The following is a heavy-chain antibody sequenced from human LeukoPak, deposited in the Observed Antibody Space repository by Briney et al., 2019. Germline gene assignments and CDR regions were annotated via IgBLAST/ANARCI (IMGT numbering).Heavy chain of an antibody. CDR1: GYSFTSYW. CDR3: ARGKGYCSSTSCYLTRDYYYYMDV. D-gene: IGHD2-2*01. V-gene: IGHV5-51*01. CDR2: IYPGDSDT. J-gene: IGHJ6*03. Sequence: GESLKISCKGSGYSFTSYWIGWVRQMPGKGLEWMGIIYPGDSDTRYSPSFQGQVTISADKSISTAYLQWSSLKASNTAMYYCARGKGYCSSTSCYLTRDYYYYMDVWGKGTTVTVSS.